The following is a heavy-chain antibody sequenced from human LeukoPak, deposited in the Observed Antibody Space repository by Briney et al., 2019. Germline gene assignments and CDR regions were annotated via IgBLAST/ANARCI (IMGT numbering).Heavy chain of an antibody. CDR2: IDQDGDEK. J-gene: IGHJ4*02. V-gene: IGHV3-7*01. CDR3: ARCTTGKTFGSLREIKKSREIDY. Sequence: GGSLRLSCVVSEFPFNNHWMSWVRQSAGKRLEWVANIDQDGDEKYYVGSVKGRFTISRDNAKNSLDLQMDSLRGEDTAVYYCARCTTGKTFGSLREIKKSREIDYWGQGTLVTVSS. CDR1: EFPFNNHW. D-gene: IGHD1-1*01.